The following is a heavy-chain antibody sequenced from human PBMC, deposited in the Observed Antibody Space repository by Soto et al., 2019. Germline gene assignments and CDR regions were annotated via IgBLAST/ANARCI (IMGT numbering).Heavy chain of an antibody. D-gene: IGHD3-16*01. Sequence: SWFRHHPGKGLEWVANIKQDGSEKYYVDSVKGRFTLSRYKAKNSLHLQMDSLRAEDMVMYFRASVVYVHGSTFDCWLQ. CDR2: IKQDGSEK. CDR3: ASVVYVHGSTFDC. J-gene: IGHJ5*01. V-gene: IGHV3-7*01.